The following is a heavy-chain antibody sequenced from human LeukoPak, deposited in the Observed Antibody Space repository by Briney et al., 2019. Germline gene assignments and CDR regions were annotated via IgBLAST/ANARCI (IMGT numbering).Heavy chain of an antibody. Sequence: SETLSLTCAVSGYSISSGYYWGWIRQPPEKGLEWTASIYHSGSTYYNPSLKSRVTISVDTSKNQFSLKLSCVTAADTAVYYCASRRSFGPFDYWGQGTLVTVSS. V-gene: IGHV4-38-2*01. CDR3: ASRRSFGPFDY. CDR1: GYSISSGYY. CDR2: IYHSGST. J-gene: IGHJ4*02. D-gene: IGHD3-10*01.